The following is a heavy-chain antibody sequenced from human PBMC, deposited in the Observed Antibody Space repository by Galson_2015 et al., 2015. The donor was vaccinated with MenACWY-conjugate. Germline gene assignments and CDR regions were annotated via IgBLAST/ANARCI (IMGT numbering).Heavy chain of an antibody. V-gene: IGHV3-33*01. Sequence: SLRLSCAASGFTFGSYGMHWVRQAPGKGLEWVAVIWYDGSNKYYADSVKGRFTISRDNSRNTLYLQMNSLRAEDTAVYYCARLTDTAMGFDYWGQGALVTVSS. J-gene: IGHJ4*02. CDR2: IWYDGSNK. CDR3: ARLTDTAMGFDY. D-gene: IGHD5-18*01. CDR1: GFTFGSYG.